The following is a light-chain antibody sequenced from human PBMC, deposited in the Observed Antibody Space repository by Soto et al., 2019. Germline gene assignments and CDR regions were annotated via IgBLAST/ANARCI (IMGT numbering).Light chain of an antibody. CDR2: EVS. CDR1: SSDVGGYNS. V-gene: IGLV2-14*01. Sequence: QSALTQPASVSGSPGQSITFSCTGSSSDVGGYNSVSWYQQHAGKAPKLMIYEVSNRPSGVSNRFSGSKSGNTASLTISGLQAEDEADYYCSSYTASNTLVFGGGTQLTVL. J-gene: IGLJ3*02. CDR3: SSYTASNTLV.